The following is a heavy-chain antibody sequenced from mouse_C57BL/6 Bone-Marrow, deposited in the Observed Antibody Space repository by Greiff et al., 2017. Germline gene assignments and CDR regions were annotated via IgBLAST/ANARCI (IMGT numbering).Heavy chain of an antibody. CDR2: ISNGGGST. CDR1: GFTFSDYY. D-gene: IGHD1-1*01. CDR3: ARLRYLEEYYAMDY. V-gene: IGHV5-12*01. J-gene: IGHJ4*01. Sequence: DVKLVESGGGLVQPGGSLKLSCAASGFTFSDYYMYWVRQTPEKRLEWVAYISNGGGSTYYPDTVKGRFTISRDNAKNTLYLQMSRLKSEDTAMYYCARLRYLEEYYAMDYWGQGTSVTVSS.